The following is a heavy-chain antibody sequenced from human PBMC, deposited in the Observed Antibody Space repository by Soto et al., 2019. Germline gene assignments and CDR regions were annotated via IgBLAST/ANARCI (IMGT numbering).Heavy chain of an antibody. D-gene: IGHD3-22*01. CDR1: GFVLSGYD. Sequence: GGSLRLSCVASGFVLSGYDMHWVRQATGEGLEWVSAIGTAGDPYYSGSVKGRFTISRGNAENSVYLQMNSLRAGDTAVYYCARAGYDSSGYYFYAMDVWGPGTTVTVSS. V-gene: IGHV3-13*05. J-gene: IGHJ6*02. CDR3: ARAGYDSSGYYFYAMDV. CDR2: IGTAGDP.